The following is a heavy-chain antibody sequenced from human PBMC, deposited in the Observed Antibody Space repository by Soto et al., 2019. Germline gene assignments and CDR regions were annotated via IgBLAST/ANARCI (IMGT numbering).Heavy chain of an antibody. CDR3: ARQDYYDSSGYSPPDAFDI. Sequence: GESLKISCKGSGYSFTSYWISWVRQMPEKGLEWMGRIDPSDSYTNYSPSFQGHVTISADKSISTAYLQWSSLKASDTAMYYCARQDYYDSSGYSPPDAFDIWGQGTMVTVSS. CDR2: IDPSDSYT. V-gene: IGHV5-10-1*01. J-gene: IGHJ3*02. D-gene: IGHD3-22*01. CDR1: GYSFTSYW.